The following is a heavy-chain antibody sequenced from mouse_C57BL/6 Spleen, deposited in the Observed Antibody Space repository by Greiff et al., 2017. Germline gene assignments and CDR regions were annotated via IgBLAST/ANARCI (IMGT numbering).Heavy chain of an antibody. CDR2: IYPRSGNT. J-gene: IGHJ4*01. Sequence: VKLVESGAELARPGASVKLSCKASGYTFTSYGISWVKQRPGQGLEWIGEIYPRSGNTYYNEKFKGKATLTADKSSSTAYMELRSLTSEDSAVYFCARSRDYGDAMDYWGQGTSVTVAS. D-gene: IGHD2-4*01. CDR1: GYTFTSYG. CDR3: ARSRDYGDAMDY. V-gene: IGHV1-81*01.